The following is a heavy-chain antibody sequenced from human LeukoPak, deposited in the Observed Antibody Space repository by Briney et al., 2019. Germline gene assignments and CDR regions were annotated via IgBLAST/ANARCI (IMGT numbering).Heavy chain of an antibody. D-gene: IGHD3-16*01. CDR3: ARHVRDSSYAAFDI. Sequence: GGSLRLSCAASGFRFSNYWMSWVRQAPGKGLEWVANIKQDGSEKDYVGSVKGRFTISRDNAKNSLSLQMNSLRAEDTSLYFCARHVRDSSYAAFDIWGQGTMVTVSS. CDR1: GFRFSNYW. J-gene: IGHJ3*02. V-gene: IGHV3-7*01. CDR2: IKQDGSEK.